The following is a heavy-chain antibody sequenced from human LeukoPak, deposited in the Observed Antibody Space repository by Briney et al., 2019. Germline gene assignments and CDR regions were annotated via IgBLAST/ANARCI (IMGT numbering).Heavy chain of an antibody. D-gene: IGHD4-17*01. Sequence: GGSLRLSCAASGFSFSNFGMHWVRQPPGKGLEWVAVLSYVEHTAYAESVKGRFSISRDVSESTLYLRMDSLRVEDTAVYYCARLNRPGHEYGDYEYCDSWGQGTLVTVSS. CDR1: GFSFSNFG. CDR3: ARLNRPGHEYGDYEYCDS. J-gene: IGHJ4*02. V-gene: IGHV3-30*03. CDR2: LSYVEHT.